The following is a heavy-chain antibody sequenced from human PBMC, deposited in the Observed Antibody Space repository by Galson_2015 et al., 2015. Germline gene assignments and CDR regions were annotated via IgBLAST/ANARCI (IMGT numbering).Heavy chain of an antibody. D-gene: IGHD2-2*01. J-gene: IGHJ5*02. V-gene: IGHV3-7*01. CDR3: AREIVVVPAAINWFDP. CDR2: IKQDGSEK. Sequence: LRLSCAASGFTFSSYWMSWVRQAPGKGLEWVANIKQDGSEKYYVDSVKGRFTISRDNAKNSLYLQMNSLRAEDTAVYYCAREIVVVPAAINWFDPWGQGTLVTVSS. CDR1: GFTFSSYW.